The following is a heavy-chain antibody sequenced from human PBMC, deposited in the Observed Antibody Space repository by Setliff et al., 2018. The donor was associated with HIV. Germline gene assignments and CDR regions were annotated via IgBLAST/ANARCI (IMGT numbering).Heavy chain of an antibody. CDR2: ISSSGHTI. V-gene: IGHV3-11*04. Sequence: GGSLRLSCAASGFTFSDYYMTWIRQAPGKGLEWVSYISSSGHTIYYADSVKGRFTISRDNAKNSLYLQMNSLRAEDTAVYYCARVASGYDYGWLDPWGRGTLVTVSS. CDR3: ARVASGYDYGWLDP. J-gene: IGHJ5*02. CDR1: GFTFSDYY. D-gene: IGHD5-12*01.